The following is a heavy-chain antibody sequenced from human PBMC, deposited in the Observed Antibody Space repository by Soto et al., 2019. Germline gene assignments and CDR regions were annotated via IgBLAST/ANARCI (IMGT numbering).Heavy chain of an antibody. V-gene: IGHV2-5*01. CDR1: GFSLSSSGVG. J-gene: IGHJ4*02. Sequence: QSTLKESGPTLVKPTQTLTLTCTVSGFSLSSSGVGVGWIRQPPGKALEWLALIYWNDDKRYSPSLKSRLTITKDTSKHQVVLTMTHMDSVDTATYYCAHISDYGDYQHGHDYWGQGTLVTVSS. D-gene: IGHD4-17*01. CDR3: AHISDYGDYQHGHDY. CDR2: IYWNDDK.